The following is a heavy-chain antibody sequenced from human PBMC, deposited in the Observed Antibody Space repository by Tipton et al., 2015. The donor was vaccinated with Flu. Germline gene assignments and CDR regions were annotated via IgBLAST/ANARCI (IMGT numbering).Heavy chain of an antibody. Sequence: TLSLTCTVSGAPISSYSWNWIRQPPGKGLEWIGNIYYRGSTNYNPSLKSRVTISIDTSKNQFSLKLSSVTAADTAVYYCARVRRFPNWSYDYWGQGTLVTVSS. D-gene: IGHD1-7*01. V-gene: IGHV4-59*01. CDR3: ARVRRFPNWSYDY. CDR1: GAPISSYS. CDR2: IYYRGST. J-gene: IGHJ4*02.